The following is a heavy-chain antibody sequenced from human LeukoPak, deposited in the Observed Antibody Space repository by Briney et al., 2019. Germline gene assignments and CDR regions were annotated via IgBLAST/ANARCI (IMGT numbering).Heavy chain of an antibody. CDR2: ISGSGGST. Sequence: GGTLRLSCAASGFTFSSYGMSWVRQAPGKGLEWVSAISGSGGSTYYADSVKGRFTISRDNSKNTLYLQMNSLRAEDTAVYYCAKEAAGYSSGWYPKTYYYYYMDVWGKGTTVTISS. J-gene: IGHJ6*03. D-gene: IGHD6-19*01. CDR3: AKEAAGYSSGWYPKTYYYYYMDV. V-gene: IGHV3-23*01. CDR1: GFTFSSYG.